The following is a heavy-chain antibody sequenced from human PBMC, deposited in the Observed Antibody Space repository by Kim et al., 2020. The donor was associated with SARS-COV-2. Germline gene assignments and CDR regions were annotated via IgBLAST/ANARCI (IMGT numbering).Heavy chain of an antibody. CDR3: ATHFWSGYKSGPAFDY. J-gene: IGHJ4*02. Sequence: GGSLRLSCAASGFTFSSYSMNWVRQAPGKGLEWVSSISSSSSYIYYADSVKGRFTISRDNAKNSLYLQMNSLRAEDTAVYYCATHFWSGYKSGPAFDYWGQGTLVTVSS. V-gene: IGHV3-21*01. CDR2: ISSSSSYI. CDR1: GFTFSSYS. D-gene: IGHD3-3*01.